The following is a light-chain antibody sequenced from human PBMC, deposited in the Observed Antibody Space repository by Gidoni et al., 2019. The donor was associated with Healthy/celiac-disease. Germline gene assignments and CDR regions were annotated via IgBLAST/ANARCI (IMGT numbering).Light chain of an antibody. CDR3: AAWDDSLSGVV. Sequence: QSVLTQPPSASGTPGQWVTISCSGSSSNIGSNYVYWYQQLPGKAPKLLIYRNNQRPSGVPDRFSGSKSGTSDSLAISGLRSEDEADYYCAAWDDSLSGVVFGGGTKLTVL. V-gene: IGLV1-47*01. CDR1: SSNIGSNY. J-gene: IGLJ2*01. CDR2: RNN.